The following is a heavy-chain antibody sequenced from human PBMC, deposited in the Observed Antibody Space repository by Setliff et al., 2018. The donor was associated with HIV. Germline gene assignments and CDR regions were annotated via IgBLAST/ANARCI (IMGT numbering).Heavy chain of an antibody. Sequence: PSETLSLTCTVSGGSISSNYWSWMRQPPGKGLEWIGHIYYSGSTNCNPSHKSRVTISVDTSRNQFSLNLSSVTAADTAVYYCARFPLLHKNAFDIWGQGTMVTVSS. V-gene: IGHV4-59*01. CDR2: IYYSGST. CDR1: GGSISSNY. CDR3: ARFPLLHKNAFDI. J-gene: IGHJ3*02. D-gene: IGHD2-15*01.